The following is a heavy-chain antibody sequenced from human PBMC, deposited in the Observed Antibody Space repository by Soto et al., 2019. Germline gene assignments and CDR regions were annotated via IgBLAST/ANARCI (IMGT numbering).Heavy chain of an antibody. Sequence: QVQLVQSGAEVKKPGSSVKVSCKASGGTFSSYSINWVRQAPGQGLEWMGEIIPIFGTANYAQKFQGRGTITADESTSTAYMERSSLRSEDTAVYYCARDGGRHSGGIGYWGQGTLVTVSS. D-gene: IGHD1-26*01. V-gene: IGHV1-69*01. CDR2: IIPIFGTA. CDR3: ARDGGRHSGGIGY. CDR1: GGTFSSYS. J-gene: IGHJ4*02.